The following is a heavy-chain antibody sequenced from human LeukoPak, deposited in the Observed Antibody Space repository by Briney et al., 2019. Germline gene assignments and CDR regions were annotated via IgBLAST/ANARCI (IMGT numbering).Heavy chain of an antibody. CDR1: GFTVSKNY. D-gene: IGHD5/OR15-5a*01. V-gene: IGHV3-53*01. CDR2: NSGGST. CDR3: ARDSLGMSTLDS. J-gene: IGHJ4*02. Sequence: GGSLRLSCAASGFTVSKNYMSWVRQAPGKGLEWVSVNSGGSTYYADSVKGRFTIPRDSSKNTLYLQMNSLRAEDTAVYYCARDSLGMSTLDSWGQGTLVTVSS.